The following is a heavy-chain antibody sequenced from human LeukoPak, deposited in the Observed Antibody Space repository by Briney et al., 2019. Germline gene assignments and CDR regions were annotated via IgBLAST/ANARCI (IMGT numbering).Heavy chain of an antibody. CDR2: IYYSGTT. J-gene: IGHJ4*02. V-gene: IGHV4-39*01. CDR3: ARQDLAVSGIDY. Sequence: TSETLSLTCTVSGGSTSSGSHYWGWIRQPPGKGLEWIGSIYYSGTTYYSPPLKSRVSISLDTSKDQFSLKLNSVTAADTAVYYCARQDLAVSGIDYWGQGTLVTVSS. CDR1: GGSTSSGSHY. D-gene: IGHD6-13*01.